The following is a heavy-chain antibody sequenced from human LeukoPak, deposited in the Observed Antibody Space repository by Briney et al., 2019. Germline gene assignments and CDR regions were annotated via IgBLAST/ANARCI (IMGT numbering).Heavy chain of an antibody. D-gene: IGHD5-24*01. Sequence: GAPVKVSCKASGGTFSSYAISWVRQAPGQGLEWMGRIIPILGIANYAQKFQGRVTITADKSTSTAYMELSSLRSEDTAVYYCASVDVEMATIIYDWGQGTLVTVSS. CDR1: GGTFSSYA. CDR2: IIPILGIA. J-gene: IGHJ4*02. V-gene: IGHV1-69*04. CDR3: ASVDVEMATIIYD.